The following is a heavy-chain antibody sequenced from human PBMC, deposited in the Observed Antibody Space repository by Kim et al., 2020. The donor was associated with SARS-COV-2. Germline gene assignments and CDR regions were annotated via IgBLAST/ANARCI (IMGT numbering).Heavy chain of an antibody. D-gene: IGHD5-18*01. V-gene: IGHV3-9*01. J-gene: IGHJ4*02. CDR3: AKDRQRGYSYGFLGY. Sequence: GGSLRLSCAASGFTFDDYAMHWVRQAPGKGLEWVSGISWNSDSIGYADSVKGRFTISRDNAKNSLYLQMNSLRAEDTALYYCAKDRQRGYSYGFLGYWGQGTLVTVSS. CDR2: ISWNSDSI. CDR1: GFTFDDYA.